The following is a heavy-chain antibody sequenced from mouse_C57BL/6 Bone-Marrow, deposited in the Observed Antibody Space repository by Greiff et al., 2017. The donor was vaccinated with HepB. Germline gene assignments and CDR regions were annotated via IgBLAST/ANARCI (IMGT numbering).Heavy chain of an antibody. J-gene: IGHJ4*01. CDR2: IRNKANGYTT. D-gene: IGHD3-2*02. CDR3: ARYEGTARGYDY. CDR1: GFTFTDYY. Sequence: EVKLQESGGGLVQPGGSLSLSCAASGFTFTDYYMSWVRQPPGKALEWLGFIRNKANGYTTEYSASVKGRFTISRDNSQSILYLQMNALRAEDSATYYCARYEGTARGYDYWGQGTSVTVSS. V-gene: IGHV7-3*01.